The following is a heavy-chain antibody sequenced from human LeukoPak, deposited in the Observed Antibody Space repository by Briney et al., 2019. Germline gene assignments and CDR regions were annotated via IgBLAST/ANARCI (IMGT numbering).Heavy chain of an antibody. D-gene: IGHD2-2*02. CDR3: ATFGSSRVPAAIYRVDFDY. Sequence: ASVKVSCKVSGYTLTELSMHWVRQAPGKGLEWIGGFDPEDGETIYAQKFQGRVTMTEDTSTDTAYMELSSLRSEDTAVYYCATFGSSRVPAAIYRVDFDYWGQGTLVTVSS. J-gene: IGHJ4*02. CDR2: FDPEDGET. CDR1: GYTLTELS. V-gene: IGHV1-24*01.